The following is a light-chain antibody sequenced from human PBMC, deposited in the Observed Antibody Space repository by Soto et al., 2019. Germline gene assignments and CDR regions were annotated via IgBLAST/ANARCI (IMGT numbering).Light chain of an antibody. Sequence: DIQMNKSPSTLSASVGDRVTITCRASQSISSWLAWYQQKPGKAPKLLIYDASSLESGVPSRFSGSGSGTEFTLTISSLQPDDFATDYCQQYNSYSGTFGQGTKVDI. J-gene: IGKJ1*01. V-gene: IGKV1-5*01. CDR3: QQYNSYSGT. CDR1: QSISSW. CDR2: DAS.